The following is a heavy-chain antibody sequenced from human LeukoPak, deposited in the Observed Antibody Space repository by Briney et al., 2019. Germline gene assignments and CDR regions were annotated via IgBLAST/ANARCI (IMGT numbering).Heavy chain of an antibody. Sequence: GGSLRLSCAASGFPFSTYWMSWVRQAPGKGLEWVANINQDGTEKYYVDSVKGRFTISRDYAKNSLYLQMNSLRAEDTAVYYCARVTSTRHDYWGQGTLVTVSS. V-gene: IGHV3-7*01. CDR2: INQDGTEK. CDR3: ARVTSTRHDY. CDR1: GFPFSTYW. J-gene: IGHJ4*02.